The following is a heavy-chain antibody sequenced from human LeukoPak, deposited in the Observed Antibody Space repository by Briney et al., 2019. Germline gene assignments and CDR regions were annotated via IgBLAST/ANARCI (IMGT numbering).Heavy chain of an antibody. J-gene: IGHJ5*02. Sequence: PSETLSLTCTVSGGSISSNDYYWGWIRQPPGKGLEWIGSIYYSGSTYYNPSLKSRVTISVDTSKNQFSLKLSSVTAADTAVYYCARGGSYYYGWFDPWGQGTLVTVSS. CDR2: IYYSGST. CDR1: GGSISSNDYY. V-gene: IGHV4-39*07. CDR3: ARGGSYYYGWFDP. D-gene: IGHD3-10*01.